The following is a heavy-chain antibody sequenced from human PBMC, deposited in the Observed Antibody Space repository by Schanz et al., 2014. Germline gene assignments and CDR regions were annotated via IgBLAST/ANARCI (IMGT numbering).Heavy chain of an antibody. CDR2: INPSSGGT. CDR1: GYSFTGYY. Sequence: QVQLVQSGVEVKKPGASVKVSCKASGYSFTGYYMNWVRQAPGQGLEWMGWINPSSGGTNYAQKFQGRVTMTRDTSISTAYMELNRLRSDDTAVYYCVRDSHRRVAGPGYWGQGTLVTVSS. V-gene: IGHV1-2*02. CDR3: VRDSHRRVAGPGY. J-gene: IGHJ4*02.